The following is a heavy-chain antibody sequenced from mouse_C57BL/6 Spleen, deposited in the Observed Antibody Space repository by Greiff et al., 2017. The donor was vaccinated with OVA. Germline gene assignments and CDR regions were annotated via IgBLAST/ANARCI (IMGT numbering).Heavy chain of an antibody. CDR3: ANSPWFAY. Sequence: EVKLMESGGGLVKPGGSLKLSCAASGFTFSSYTMSWVRQTPEKRLEWVATISGGGGNTYYPDSVKGRFTISRDNAKNTLYLQMSSLRSEDTALYYCANSPWFAYWGQGTLVTVSA. CDR1: GFTFSSYT. CDR2: ISGGGGNT. V-gene: IGHV5-9*01. J-gene: IGHJ3*01.